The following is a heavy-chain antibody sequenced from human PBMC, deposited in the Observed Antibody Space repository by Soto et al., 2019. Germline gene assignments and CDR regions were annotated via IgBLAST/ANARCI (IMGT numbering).Heavy chain of an antibody. D-gene: IGHD3-9*01. CDR1: GFTFSSYE. CDR3: AKDGNPIPYLTGYYRLGWFDP. CDR2: ISSSGSTI. Sequence: GGSLRLSCAASGFTFSSYEMNWVRQAPGKGLEWVSYISSSGSTIYYADSVKGRFTISRDNAKNSLYLQMNSLRAEDTAAYYCAKDGNPIPYLTGYYRLGWFDPWGQGTLVTVSS. J-gene: IGHJ5*02. V-gene: IGHV3-48*03.